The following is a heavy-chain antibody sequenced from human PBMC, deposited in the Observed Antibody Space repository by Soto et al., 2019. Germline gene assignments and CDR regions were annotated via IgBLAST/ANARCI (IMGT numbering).Heavy chain of an antibody. V-gene: IGHV5-10-1*01. J-gene: IGHJ6*02. CDR3: ARHLRGTSEYYYYYGMDV. CDR2: IDPSDSYT. D-gene: IGHD6-6*01. Sequence: GESLKISCKGSGYSFTIYWISWVRQMPGKGLEWMGRIDPSDSYTNYSPSFQGHVTISADKSISTAYLQWSSLKASDTAMYYCARHLRGTSEYYYYYGMDVWGQGTTVTVSS. CDR1: GYSFTIYW.